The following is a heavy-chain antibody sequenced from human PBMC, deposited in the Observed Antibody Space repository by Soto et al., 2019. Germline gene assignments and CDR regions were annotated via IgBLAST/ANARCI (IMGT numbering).Heavy chain of an antibody. J-gene: IGHJ4*02. D-gene: IGHD3-3*01. CDR3: ASNFPDY. Sequence: GGSLRLSCAASGFTFSSYAMYWVRQAPGKGLEWVAVISYDESNKYYADSVKGRFTISRDNSKNTLYLQMNSLRAEDTAVYYCASNFPDYCGQGILVTVS. CDR1: GFTFSSYA. CDR2: ISYDESNK. V-gene: IGHV3-30-3*01.